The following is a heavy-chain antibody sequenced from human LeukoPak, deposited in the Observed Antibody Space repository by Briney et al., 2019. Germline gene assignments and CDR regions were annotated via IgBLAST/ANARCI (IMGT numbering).Heavy chain of an antibody. CDR1: GGSISSSNYY. CDR2: IYYSGST. J-gene: IGHJ4*02. D-gene: IGHD3-3*02. Sequence: SETLSLTCTVSGGSISSSNYYWGWIRQPPGKGLEWIGNIYYSGSTYYNPSLKSRVTISVDTSKNQFSLKLSSVTAADTAVYYCARLSRIGHCWIDYWGQGTLSPSPQ. V-gene: IGHV4-39*01. CDR3: ARLSRIGHCWIDY.